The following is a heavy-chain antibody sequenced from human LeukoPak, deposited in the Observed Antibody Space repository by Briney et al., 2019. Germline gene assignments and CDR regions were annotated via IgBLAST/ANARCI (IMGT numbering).Heavy chain of an antibody. CDR2: ISGSGGTT. CDR1: GFTFSSYA. CDR3: AKDLDILTPIYYFDY. Sequence: GGSLRLSCAASGFTFSSYAMSWVRQAPGKGLEWVSAISGSGGTTYYADSVKGRFTISRDSSKNTLYLQMNRLRAEDTAVYYCAKDLDILTPIYYFDYWGQGTLVTVSS. J-gene: IGHJ4*02. D-gene: IGHD3-9*01. V-gene: IGHV3-23*01.